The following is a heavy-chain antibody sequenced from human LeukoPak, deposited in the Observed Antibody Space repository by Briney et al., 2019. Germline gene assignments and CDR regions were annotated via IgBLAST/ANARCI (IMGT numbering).Heavy chain of an antibody. J-gene: IGHJ4*02. D-gene: IGHD3-10*01. CDR3: ARGSLGDGSLLIDY. CDR2: INSDGSDI. CDR1: GFTFSSYA. V-gene: IGHV3-74*01. Sequence: AGGSLRLSCSASGFTFSSYAMYWVRQAPGKGLVWVSRINSDGSDITYADSVKGRFTISRDNAKNTVYVQMNSLRAEDTAVYYCARGSLGDGSLLIDYWGQGTLVTVSS.